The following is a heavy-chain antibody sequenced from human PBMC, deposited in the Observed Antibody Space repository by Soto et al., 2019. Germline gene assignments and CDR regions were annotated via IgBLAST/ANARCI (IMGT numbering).Heavy chain of an antibody. J-gene: IGHJ4*02. V-gene: IGHV1-69*13. CDR3: ARSRYDSSGYYYPFDY. CDR2: IIPIFGTA. Sequence: SVKVSCKASGGTFSSYAISWVRQAPGQGLEWMGGIIPIFGTANYAQKFQGRVTITADESTSTAYMELSSLRSEDTAVYYCARSRYDSSGYYYPFDYWGQGTLVTVSS. CDR1: GGTFSSYA. D-gene: IGHD3-22*01.